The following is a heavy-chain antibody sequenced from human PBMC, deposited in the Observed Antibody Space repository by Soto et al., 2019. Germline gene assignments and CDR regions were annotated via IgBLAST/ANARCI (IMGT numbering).Heavy chain of an antibody. V-gene: IGHV4-59*01. Sequence: PSETLSLTCTVSGGSISSYYWSWIRQPPGKGLEWIGYIYYSGSTNYNPSLKSRATISVDTSRNQFSLKLSSVTAADTAVYYCARVKRELELPADYYYYGMDVWGQGTTVTVSS. CDR3: ARVKRELELPADYYYYGMDV. CDR1: GGSISSYY. J-gene: IGHJ6*02. CDR2: IYYSGST. D-gene: IGHD1-7*01.